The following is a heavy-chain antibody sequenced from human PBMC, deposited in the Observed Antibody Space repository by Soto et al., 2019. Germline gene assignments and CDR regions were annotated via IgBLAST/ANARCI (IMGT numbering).Heavy chain of an antibody. J-gene: IGHJ4*02. CDR3: AKDNLKGGSSTLSGY. CDR2: ISYDGSNK. D-gene: IGHD5-12*01. V-gene: IGHV3-30*18. CDR1: GFTFSSYG. Sequence: LRLSCAASGFTFSSYGMHWVRQAPGKGLEWVAVISYDGSNKYYADSVKGRFTISRDNSKNTLYLQMNSLRAEDTAVYYCAKDNLKGGSSTLSGYWGQGTLVTVSS.